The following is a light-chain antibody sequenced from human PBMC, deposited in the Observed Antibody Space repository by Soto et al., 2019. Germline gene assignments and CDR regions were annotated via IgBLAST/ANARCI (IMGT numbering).Light chain of an antibody. J-gene: IGLJ3*02. CDR2: GNT. Sequence: QSVLTQPPSVSGAPGQRVTISCTASSSNIGAGYDVHWYQQLPGTAPKLLIYGNTNRPSGVPDRFSGSKSGTSASLAITGLQAEDEADYYCQFYDSSLSAWVFGGGTKLTVL. CDR3: QFYDSSLSAWV. CDR1: SSNIGAGYD. V-gene: IGLV1-40*01.